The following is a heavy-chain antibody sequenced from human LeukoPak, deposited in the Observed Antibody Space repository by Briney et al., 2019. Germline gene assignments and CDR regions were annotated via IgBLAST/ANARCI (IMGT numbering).Heavy chain of an antibody. J-gene: IGHJ4*02. Sequence: QSGGSLRLSCAASGLTFSRHWMTWVRQAPGKGLEWVSAISGSGGSTYYADSVKGRFTISRDNSKNTLYLQMNSLRAEDTAVYYCAKDDAAGRYFDYWGQGTLVTVSS. V-gene: IGHV3-23*01. D-gene: IGHD6-13*01. CDR2: ISGSGGST. CDR1: GLTFSRHW. CDR3: AKDDAAGRYFDY.